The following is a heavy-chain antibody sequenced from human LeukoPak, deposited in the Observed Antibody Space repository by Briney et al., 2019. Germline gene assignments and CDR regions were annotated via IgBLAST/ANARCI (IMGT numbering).Heavy chain of an antibody. Sequence: SETLSLTCTVSGGSISSSSYYWSWIWQPPGKGLEWIGYIYYSGRTNYNPSLKSRVTISVDTSKNQFSLTLSSVTAADTAVYYCARGQKYRNGYTVTELGSGYFDYWGQGTLVTVSS. CDR1: GGSISSSSYY. D-gene: IGHD5-18*01. J-gene: IGHJ4*02. CDR3: ARGQKYRNGYTVTELGSGYFDY. CDR2: IYYSGRT. V-gene: IGHV4-61*01.